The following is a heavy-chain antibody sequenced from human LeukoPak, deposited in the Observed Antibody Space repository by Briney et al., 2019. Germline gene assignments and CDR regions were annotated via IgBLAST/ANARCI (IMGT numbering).Heavy chain of an antibody. J-gene: IGHJ6*03. CDR1: GFTFSSYS. Sequence: GGSLRLSCAASGFTFSSYSMNWVRQAPGKGLEWVSSISSSSSYIYYADSVKGRFTISRDNAKNSLYLQMNSLRAEDTAVYYCARSGEGYCSGGSCLINYYYMDVWGKGTTVTISS. D-gene: IGHD2-15*01. CDR3: ARSGEGYCSGGSCLINYYYMDV. CDR2: ISSSSSYI. V-gene: IGHV3-21*01.